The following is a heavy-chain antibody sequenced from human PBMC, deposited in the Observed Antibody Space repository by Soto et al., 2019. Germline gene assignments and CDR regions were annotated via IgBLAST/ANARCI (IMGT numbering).Heavy chain of an antibody. J-gene: IGHJ4*02. CDR3: ARDLEYSSSSWYFDY. CDR2: INAGNGNT. V-gene: IGHV1-3*01. Sequence: RASVKVSCKASGYTFTSYAMHWVRQAPGQRLEWMGWINAGNGNTKYSQKFQGRVTITRDTSASTAYMELSSLRSEDTAVYYCARDLEYSSSSWYFDYWGQGTLVTVSS. CDR1: GYTFTSYA. D-gene: IGHD6-6*01.